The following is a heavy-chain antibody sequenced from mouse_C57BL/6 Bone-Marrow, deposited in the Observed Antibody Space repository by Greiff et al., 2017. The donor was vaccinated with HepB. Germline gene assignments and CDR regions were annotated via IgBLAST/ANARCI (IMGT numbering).Heavy chain of an antibody. Sequence: EVKLVESGGGLVKPGGSLKLSCAASGFTFSDYGMHWVRQAPEKGLEWVAYISSGSSTIYYADTVKGRFTISRDNAKNTLFLQMTSLRSEDTAMYYCAAYYPFAWWGQGTLVTVSA. CDR2: ISSGSSTI. J-gene: IGHJ3*01. CDR3: AAYYPFAW. CDR1: GFTFSDYG. V-gene: IGHV5-17*01. D-gene: IGHD1-1*01.